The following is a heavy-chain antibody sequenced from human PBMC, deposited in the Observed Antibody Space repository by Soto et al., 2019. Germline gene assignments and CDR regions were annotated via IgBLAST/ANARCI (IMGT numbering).Heavy chain of an antibody. V-gene: IGHV4-39*01. CDR3: ARYHDYSDSRHFDY. CDR1: GGSISSSSYY. J-gene: IGHJ4*02. Sequence: QLQLQESGPGLVKPSETLSLTCTVSGGSISSSSYYWGWIRQPPGKGLEWIGSIYYSGSTYYNPSLKSRVTISVDTSKNQFSLKLSSVTAADTAVYYCARYHDYSDSRHFDYWGQGTLVTVSS. D-gene: IGHD4-17*01. CDR2: IYYSGST.